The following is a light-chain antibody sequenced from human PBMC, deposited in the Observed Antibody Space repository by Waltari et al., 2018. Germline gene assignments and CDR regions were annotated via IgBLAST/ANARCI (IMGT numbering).Light chain of an antibody. Sequence: QTVVTQEPSFSVSPGGTVTLTCGLSSGSVSTSYYPSWYQQTPGQAPRPLIYSTNTRSSGVPDRFSGSILGNRAALTITGAQADDESDYYCVLYMVRDILFGGGTKLTVL. CDR1: SGSVSTSYY. J-gene: IGLJ3*02. V-gene: IGLV8-61*01. CDR2: STN. CDR3: VLYMVRDIL.